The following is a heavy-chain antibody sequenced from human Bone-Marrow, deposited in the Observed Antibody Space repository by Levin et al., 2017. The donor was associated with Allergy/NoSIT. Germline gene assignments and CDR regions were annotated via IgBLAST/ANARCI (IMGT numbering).Heavy chain of an antibody. V-gene: IGHV3-48*03. CDR3: ARGDDPSYYYYYMDV. CDR1: GFTFSSYE. CDR2: ISSSGSTI. D-gene: IGHD2-21*02. J-gene: IGHJ6*03. Sequence: GESLKISCAASGFTFSSYEMNWVRQAPGKGLEWVSYISSSGSTIYYADSVKGRFTISRDNAKNSLYLQMNSLRAEDTAVYYCARGDDPSYYYYYMDVWGKGTTVTVSS.